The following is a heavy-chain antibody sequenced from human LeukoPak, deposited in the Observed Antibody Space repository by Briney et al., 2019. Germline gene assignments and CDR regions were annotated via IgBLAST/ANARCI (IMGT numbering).Heavy chain of an antibody. V-gene: IGHV4-59*08. CDR2: IYYSGST. CDR3: ARNPYYYDSSGYRGAFDI. CDR1: GGSISSYY. Sequence: PSETLSLTCTVSGGSISSYYWSWIRQPPGKGLEWIGYIYYSGSTNYNPPLKSRVTISVDTSKNQFSLKLSSVTAADTAVYYCARNPYYYDSSGYRGAFDIWGQGTMVTVSS. J-gene: IGHJ3*02. D-gene: IGHD3-22*01.